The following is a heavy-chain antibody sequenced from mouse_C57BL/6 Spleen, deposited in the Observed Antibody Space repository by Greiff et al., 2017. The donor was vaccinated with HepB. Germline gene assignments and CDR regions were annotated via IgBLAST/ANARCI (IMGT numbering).Heavy chain of an antibody. J-gene: IGHJ1*03. Sequence: QVQLQQSGSELRSPGSSVKLSCKDFDSEVFPIAYMSWVRQKPGHGFEWIGGILPSIGRTIYGEKFEDKATLDADTLSNTAYLELNSLTSEDSAIYYCARVDYYYGSSSPWYFDVWGTGTTVTVSS. D-gene: IGHD1-1*01. CDR3: ARVDYYYGSSSPWYFDV. V-gene: IGHV15-2*01. CDR1: DSEVFPIAY. CDR2: ILPSIGRT.